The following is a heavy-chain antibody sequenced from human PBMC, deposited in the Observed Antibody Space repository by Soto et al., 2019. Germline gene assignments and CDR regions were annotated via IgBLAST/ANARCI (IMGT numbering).Heavy chain of an antibody. D-gene: IGHD6-19*01. V-gene: IGHV1-3*01. Sequence: ASVKVSCKASGYTFSSYAMHWVRQAPGQRLEWMGWINAGNGNTKYSQKFQGRVIITRDTSASTAYMELSSLRSEDTAVYYCARDSYRGSGRYVGYFDYWGQGTLVTVSS. J-gene: IGHJ4*02. CDR3: ARDSYRGSGRYVGYFDY. CDR2: INAGNGNT. CDR1: GYTFSSYA.